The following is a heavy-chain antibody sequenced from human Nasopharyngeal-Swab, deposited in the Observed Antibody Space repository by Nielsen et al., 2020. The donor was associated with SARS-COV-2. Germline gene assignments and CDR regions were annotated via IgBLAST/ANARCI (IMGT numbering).Heavy chain of an antibody. CDR2: IRGSGGST. J-gene: IGHJ3*02. V-gene: IGHV3-23*01. D-gene: IGHD3-22*01. CDR1: GFTFSSYV. CDR3: AKDILPGRYDRTYDAFDI. Sequence: GASLTISCAASGFTFSSYVMSWVPLAPGKGLEWVSAIRGSGGSTYYADSVKGRFTISRDNSKNTLYLQMNSLRAEDTAVYYCAKDILPGRYDRTYDAFDIWGQGTMVTVSS.